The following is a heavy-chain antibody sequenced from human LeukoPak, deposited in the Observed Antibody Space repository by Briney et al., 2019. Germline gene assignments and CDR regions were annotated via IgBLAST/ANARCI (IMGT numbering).Heavy chain of an antibody. Sequence: PGGSLRLSCAASGFTVSSNYMSWVRQAPGKGLEWVSVIYSGGSTYYADSVKGRFTISRDNSKNTLYLQMNSLRAEDTAVYYCAKEGGGYDYVWGSYRPNPFDYWGQGTLVTVSS. CDR3: AKEGGGYDYVWGSYRPNPFDY. J-gene: IGHJ4*02. CDR2: IYSGGST. V-gene: IGHV3-53*01. D-gene: IGHD3-16*02. CDR1: GFTVSSNY.